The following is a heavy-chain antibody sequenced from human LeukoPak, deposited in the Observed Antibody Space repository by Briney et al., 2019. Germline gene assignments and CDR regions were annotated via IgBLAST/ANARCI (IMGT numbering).Heavy chain of an antibody. CDR1: GFTFSSYD. CDR2: IWYDGSNK. D-gene: IGHD6-6*01. V-gene: IGHV3-33*01. Sequence: GGSLRLSCAASGFTFSSYDMHWVRQAPGKGLEWVAVIWYDGSNKYYADSVKGRFTISRDNSKNTLYLQMNSLRAEDTAVYYCARDSSSALDFFYYYGMDVWGQGTTVTVSS. CDR3: ARDSSSALDFFYYYGMDV. J-gene: IGHJ6*02.